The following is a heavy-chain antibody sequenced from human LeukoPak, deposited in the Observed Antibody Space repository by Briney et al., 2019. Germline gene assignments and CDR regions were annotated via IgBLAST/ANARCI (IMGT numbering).Heavy chain of an antibody. J-gene: IGHJ4*02. CDR3: AASSGSGNYAYYFDY. Sequence: GGSLILSCAASGFSFSSRNMNWVRQAPGKGLEWVSYISASTSSIYYADSVKGRFTISRDIGKNSLYLQMNSLRAEDTAVYYCAASSGSGNYAYYFDYWGQGTLVTVSS. D-gene: IGHD3-22*01. CDR2: ISASTSSI. V-gene: IGHV3-48*04. CDR1: GFSFSSRN.